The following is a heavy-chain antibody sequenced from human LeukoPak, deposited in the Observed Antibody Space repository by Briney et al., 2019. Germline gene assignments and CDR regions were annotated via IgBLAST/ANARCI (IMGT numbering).Heavy chain of an antibody. D-gene: IGHD1-26*01. Sequence: GGSLRLSCAASGFTVSSNYMSWVRQAPGKGLEWVSVIYSGGSTYYADSVKGRFTISRDNSKNTLYLQMNSLRAEDTAVYYCARVGANSGSDRFDYWGQGTLVTVSS. J-gene: IGHJ4*02. V-gene: IGHV3-66*01. CDR1: GFTVSSNY. CDR2: IYSGGST. CDR3: ARVGANSGSDRFDY.